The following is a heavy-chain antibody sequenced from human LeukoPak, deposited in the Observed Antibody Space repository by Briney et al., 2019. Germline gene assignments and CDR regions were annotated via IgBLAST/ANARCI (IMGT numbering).Heavy chain of an antibody. CDR1: GFTFSSYS. CDR3: ARATVEMATFDAFDI. CDR2: ISSSSSYI. Sequence: GGSLRLSCAASGFTFSSYSMNWVRQAPGQGLEWVSSISSSSSYIYYADSVKGRFTISRDNAKNSLYLQMNSLRAEDTAVYYCARATVEMATFDAFDIWGQGTMVTVSS. J-gene: IGHJ3*02. V-gene: IGHV3-21*01. D-gene: IGHD5-24*01.